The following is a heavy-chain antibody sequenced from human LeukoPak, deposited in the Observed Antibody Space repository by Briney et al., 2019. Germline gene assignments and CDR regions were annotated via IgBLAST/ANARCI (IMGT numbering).Heavy chain of an antibody. CDR1: GYTFTSYD. V-gene: IGHV1-8*01. Sequence: ASVKVSCKASGYTFTSYDINWVRQATGQGLEWMGWMNPNSGNTGYAQKFQGRVTMTRNTSISTAYMELSSLRSEDTAVYYCARGLSYGGNPMYNWFDPWGQGTLVTVSS. CDR3: ARGLSYGGNPMYNWFDP. D-gene: IGHD4-23*01. J-gene: IGHJ5*02. CDR2: MNPNSGNT.